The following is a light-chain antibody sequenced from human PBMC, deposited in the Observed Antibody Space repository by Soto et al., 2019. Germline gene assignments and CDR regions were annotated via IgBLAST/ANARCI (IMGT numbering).Light chain of an antibody. CDR3: QQRSNWWT. CDR1: QRVTSN. V-gene: IGKV3-11*01. CDR2: DAS. J-gene: IGKJ1*01. Sequence: EIVMTHSPATLSVSPGERATLPCRASQRVTSNLAWYEQRPGQAPRLLIFDASNRATGIPARFSGSGSGTDFTLTISSLEPEDFAVYYCQQRSNWWTFGQGTKVDIK.